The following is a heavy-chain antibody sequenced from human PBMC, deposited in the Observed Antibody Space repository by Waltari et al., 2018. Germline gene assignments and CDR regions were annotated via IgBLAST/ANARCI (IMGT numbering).Heavy chain of an antibody. J-gene: IGHJ6*02. V-gene: IGHV4-34*01. CDR1: GGSFSGYY. D-gene: IGHD3-3*01. CDR3: ARGGPGVLEWLPYYYYGMDV. CDR2: INHSGST. Sequence: QVQLQQWGAGLLKPSETLSLTCAVYGGSFSGYYWSWIRQPPGKGQEWIGEINHSGSTNYNPSLKSRVTISIDTSKNQFSLKLSSVTAADTAVYYCARGGPGVLEWLPYYYYGMDVWGQGTTVTVSS.